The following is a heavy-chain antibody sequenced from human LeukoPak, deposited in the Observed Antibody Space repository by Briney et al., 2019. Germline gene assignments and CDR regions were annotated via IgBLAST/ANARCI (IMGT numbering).Heavy chain of an antibody. Sequence: SETLSLTXAVNGGSFSGYYWSWIRQPPGKGLEWIGEINHSGSTNYNPSLKSGVTISVDTCKNQFSLKLRSVTAADTAVYYCARGRGWFGELRKRWFDPWGQGTLVTVSS. V-gene: IGHV4-34*01. CDR3: ARGRGWFGELRKRWFDP. CDR1: GGSFSGYY. CDR2: INHSGST. D-gene: IGHD3-10*01. J-gene: IGHJ5*02.